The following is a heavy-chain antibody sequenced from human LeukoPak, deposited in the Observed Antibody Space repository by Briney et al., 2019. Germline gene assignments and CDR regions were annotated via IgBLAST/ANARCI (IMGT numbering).Heavy chain of an antibody. J-gene: IGHJ4*02. CDR3: AKHPFYDILTGYYIG. V-gene: IGHV3-23*01. CDR2: ISGSGGST. Sequence: GGSLRLSCAASGFTFSSYAMSWVRQAPGNGLEWVSAISGSGGSTYYADSVKGRFTISRDNSKNTLYLQMNSLRAEDTAVYYCAKHPFYDILTGYYIGWGQGTLVTVSS. D-gene: IGHD3-9*01. CDR1: GFTFSSYA.